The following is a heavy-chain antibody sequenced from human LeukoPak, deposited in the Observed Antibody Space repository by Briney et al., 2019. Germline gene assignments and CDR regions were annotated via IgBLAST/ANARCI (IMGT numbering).Heavy chain of an antibody. CDR1: GGSISSYY. CDR3: ARDSSGWYRWFDS. Sequence: PSETLSLTCTVSGGSISSYYWSWIRQPPGKGLEWIGYIYYSGSTNYNPSLKSRVTISVDTSKNQFSLNLSSVTAADTAMYYCARDSSGWYRWFDSWGQGTLVTVSS. CDR2: IYYSGST. D-gene: IGHD6-19*01. J-gene: IGHJ5*01. V-gene: IGHV4-59*01.